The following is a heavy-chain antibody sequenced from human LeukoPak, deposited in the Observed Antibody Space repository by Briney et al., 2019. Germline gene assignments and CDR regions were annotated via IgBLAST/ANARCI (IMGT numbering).Heavy chain of an antibody. Sequence: GASVKVSCKSSGYTFTSYGISWVRQAPGQGLEWMGWISAYNGNTNYAQKFQGRVTMTRDTSISTAYMELTGLTSEDTAVYYCARRLAAAGYLPDYWGPGTLVTVSS. J-gene: IGHJ4*02. V-gene: IGHV1-18*01. CDR2: ISAYNGNT. D-gene: IGHD6-13*01. CDR3: ARRLAAAGYLPDY. CDR1: GYTFTSYG.